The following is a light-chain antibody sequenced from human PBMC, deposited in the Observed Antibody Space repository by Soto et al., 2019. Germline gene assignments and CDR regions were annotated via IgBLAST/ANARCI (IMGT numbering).Light chain of an antibody. V-gene: IGKV3-15*01. CDR1: QSVSSN. J-gene: IGKJ5*01. CDR3: QQYNNWPPIT. CDR2: GAS. Sequence: EVGMTQSPDTLSVSPGERATLSCRASQSVSSNLAWYQQKPGQAPRLLIYGASTRATGIPARFSGSGSGTEFTLTISSLQSEDFAAYYCQQYNNWPPITFGQGTRLEIK.